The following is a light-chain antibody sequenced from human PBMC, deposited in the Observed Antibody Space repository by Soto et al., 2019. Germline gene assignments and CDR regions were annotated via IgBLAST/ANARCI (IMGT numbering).Light chain of an antibody. Sequence: DIQMTQSPSSLSASVGERVTITCRASQSINTYLNWFQQRPGKAPKLLIYAASSLPSGVPSRFSGSGSGTDFTLTISSLQREDFDTYFWQQSFSGLGIFGPGTKVDIK. CDR1: QSINTY. CDR3: QQSFSGLGI. V-gene: IGKV1-39*01. CDR2: AAS. J-gene: IGKJ3*01.